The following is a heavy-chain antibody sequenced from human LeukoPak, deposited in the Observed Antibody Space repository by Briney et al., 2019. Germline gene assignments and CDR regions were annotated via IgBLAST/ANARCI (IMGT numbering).Heavy chain of an antibody. CDR3: ARVLGSGPDYYYYYMDV. J-gene: IGHJ6*03. D-gene: IGHD2-15*01. Sequence: SEALSLTCTVSGGPISSGGYYWSWIRQHPGKGLEWIGYIYYSGSTYYNPSLKSRVTISVDTSKNQFSLKLSSVTAADTAVYYCARVLGSGPDYYYYYMDVWGKGTTVTVSS. CDR1: GGPISSGGYY. CDR2: IYYSGST. V-gene: IGHV4-31*03.